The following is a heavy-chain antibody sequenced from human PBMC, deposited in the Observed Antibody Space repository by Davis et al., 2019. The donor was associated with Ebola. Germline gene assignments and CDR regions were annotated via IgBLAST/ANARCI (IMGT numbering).Heavy chain of an antibody. CDR1: GFTFSSYA. CDR3: AREGGGTYYDANEFDP. Sequence: PGGSLRLSCAASGFTFSSYAMHWVRQAPGKGLEWVAVISYDGSNKYYADSVKGRFTISRDNAKNTLFLQMNSLRAEDMALYYCAREGGGTYYDANEFDPWGQGTLVTVSS. D-gene: IGHD2-15*01. J-gene: IGHJ5*02. V-gene: IGHV3-30-3*01. CDR2: ISYDGSNK.